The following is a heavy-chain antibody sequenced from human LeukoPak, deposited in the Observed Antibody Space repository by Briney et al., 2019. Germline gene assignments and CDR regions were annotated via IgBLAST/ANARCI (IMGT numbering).Heavy chain of an antibody. CDR1: GFTFSSYA. CDR3: AKDNSYSSSYSGYYYGMDV. J-gene: IGHJ6*02. V-gene: IGHV3-23*01. Sequence: GGSLGLSCAASGFTFSSYAMSWVRQAPGKGLEWVSAISGSGGSTYYADSVKGRFTISRDNSKNTLYLQMNSLRAEDTAVYYCAKDNSYSSSYSGYYYGMDVWGQGTTVTVSS. D-gene: IGHD6-6*01. CDR2: ISGSGGST.